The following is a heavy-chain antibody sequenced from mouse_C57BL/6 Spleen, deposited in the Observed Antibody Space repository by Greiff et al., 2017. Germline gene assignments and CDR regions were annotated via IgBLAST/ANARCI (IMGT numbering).Heavy chain of an antibody. D-gene: IGHD1-1*01. Sequence: EVHLVESGGDLVKPGGSLKLSCAASGFTFSSYGMSWVRQTPDKRLEWVATISSGGSYTYYPDSVKGRFTISRDNAKNTLYLQMSSLKSEDTAMYYCARRDYYGSRSAWFAYWGQGSLVTVSA. CDR1: GFTFSSYG. V-gene: IGHV5-6*01. J-gene: IGHJ3*01. CDR3: ARRDYYGSRSAWFAY. CDR2: ISSGGSYT.